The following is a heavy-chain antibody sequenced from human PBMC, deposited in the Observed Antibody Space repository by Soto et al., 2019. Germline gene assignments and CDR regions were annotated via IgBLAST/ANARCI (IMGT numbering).Heavy chain of an antibody. CDR2: FDPEDGQT. J-gene: IGHJ4*02. V-gene: IGHV1-24*01. CDR3: TRDHYDSSGYYRFDY. Sequence: ASVKVSCKVSGYTLSELSMHWVRQAPGKGLEWMGRFDPEDGQTIYAQKFQGRVTMTGDTSADTAYMELSSLRSEDTAIYYCTRDHYDSSGYYRFDYWGQGTPVNVSS. D-gene: IGHD3-22*01. CDR1: GYTLSELS.